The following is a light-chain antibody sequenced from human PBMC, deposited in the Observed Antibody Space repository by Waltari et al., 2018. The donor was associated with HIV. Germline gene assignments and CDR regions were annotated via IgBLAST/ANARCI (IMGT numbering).Light chain of an antibody. J-gene: IGKJ1*01. CDR2: LAS. CDR1: QSLLHNNGHNY. CDR3: MHGQQTPV. V-gene: IGKV2-28*01. Sequence: DIAMIQSPDSLAVSPGEPASISCRSSQSLLHNNGHNYLDWYIQRPGQAPELLIYLASRRAAWVPDRIAGSGSGTDFILKISRVEPEDVGVYYCMHGQQTPVFGQGTQVEV.